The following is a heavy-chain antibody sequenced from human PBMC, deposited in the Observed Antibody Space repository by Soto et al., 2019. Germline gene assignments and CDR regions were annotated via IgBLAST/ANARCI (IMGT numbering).Heavy chain of an antibody. CDR1: GGSISSGDYY. V-gene: IGHV4-30-4*01. D-gene: IGHD3-22*01. CDR3: ARANSGGETYYYDSSGNLDY. Sequence: SETLSLTCTVSGGSISSGDYYWSWIRQPPGKGLEWIGYIYYSGSTYYNPSLKSRVTISVDTSKNQFSLKLSSVTAADTAVYYCARANSGGETYYYDSSGNLDYWGQGTLVTVSS. J-gene: IGHJ4*02. CDR2: IYYSGST.